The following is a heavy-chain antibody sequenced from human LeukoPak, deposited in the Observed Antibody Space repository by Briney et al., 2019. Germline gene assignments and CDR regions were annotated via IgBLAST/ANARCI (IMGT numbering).Heavy chain of an antibody. Sequence: KPSETLSLTCSVSGGSISSYYWSWIRQPPGKGLEWIGYIYYSGSTNYNPSLKSRVTISVDTSKNQFCLKLSSVTAAHAAVYDCARRAQSTFYYGMDVWGQETTVSVS. V-gene: IGHV4-59*08. J-gene: IGHJ6*02. CDR3: ARRAQSTFYYGMDV. D-gene: IGHD2-2*01. CDR1: GGSISSYY. CDR2: IYYSGST.